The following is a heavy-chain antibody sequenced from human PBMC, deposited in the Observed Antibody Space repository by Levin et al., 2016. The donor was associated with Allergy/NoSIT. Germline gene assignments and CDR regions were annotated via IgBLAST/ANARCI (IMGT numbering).Heavy chain of an antibody. J-gene: IGHJ4*02. CDR1: GFTFRTYR. Sequence: GESLKISCAASGFTFRTYRMHWVRQVPGKGPVWVSHISGDGSSTSYADSVKGRFIISRDNANNTLYLQMNSLRAEDTALYYCAKDNDPYCSSTSCYYFDYWGQGTLVTVSS. CDR3: AKDNDPYCSSTSCYYFDY. V-gene: IGHV3-74*01. CDR2: ISGDGSST. D-gene: IGHD2-2*01.